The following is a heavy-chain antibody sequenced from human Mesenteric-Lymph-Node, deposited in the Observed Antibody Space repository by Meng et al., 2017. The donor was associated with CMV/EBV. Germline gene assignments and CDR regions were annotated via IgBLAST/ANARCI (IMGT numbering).Heavy chain of an antibody. CDR3: ARVPFVVVPSAIRTRHYYNGMDV. Sequence: SETLSLTCTVSGGSISSSSYYWGWIRQPPGKGLEWIGSIYYSGSTYYNPSLKSRVTISVDTSKNQFSLKLSSVTAADTAVYYCARVPFVVVPSAIRTRHYYNGMDVWGQGTTVTVSS. CDR2: IYYSGST. J-gene: IGHJ6*02. CDR1: GGSISSSSYY. V-gene: IGHV4-39*07. D-gene: IGHD2-2*02.